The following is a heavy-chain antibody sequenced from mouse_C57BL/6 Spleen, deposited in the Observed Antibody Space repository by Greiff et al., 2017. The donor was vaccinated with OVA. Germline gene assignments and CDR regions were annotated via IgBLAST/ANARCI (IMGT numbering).Heavy chain of an antibody. J-gene: IGHJ4*01. Sequence: VQLQQPGAELVMPGASVKLSCKASGYTFTSYWMHWVKQRPGQGLEWIGEIDPSDSYTNYNQKFKGKSTLTVDKSSSTAYMQLSSLTSEDSAVYYCARDYKGDYWGQGTSVTVSS. CDR2: IDPSDSYT. V-gene: IGHV1-69*01. CDR3: ARDYKGDY. D-gene: IGHD2-12*01. CDR1: GYTFTSYW.